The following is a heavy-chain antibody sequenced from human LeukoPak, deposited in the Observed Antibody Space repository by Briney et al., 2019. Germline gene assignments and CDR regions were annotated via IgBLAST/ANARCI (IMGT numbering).Heavy chain of an antibody. CDR1: GFTFSNAW. J-gene: IGHJ3*02. CDR2: IKSKTDGGTT. D-gene: IGHD3-22*01. Sequence: GGSLRLSCAASGFTFSNAWMSWVRQAPGKGLEWVGRIKSKTDGGTTYYAAPVKGRFTISRDDSKNTLYLQMNSLKTEDTAVYYCTTDTYDSSGYYSDGNAFDIWGQGTMVTVSS. CDR3: TTDTYDSSGYYSDGNAFDI. V-gene: IGHV3-15*01.